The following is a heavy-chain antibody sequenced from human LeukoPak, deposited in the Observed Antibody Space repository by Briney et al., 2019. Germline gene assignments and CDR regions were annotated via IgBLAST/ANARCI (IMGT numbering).Heavy chain of an antibody. V-gene: IGHV3-7*01. CDR1: GFTFSNYW. D-gene: IGHD3-10*01. Sequence: GGPLRLSCAASGFTFSNYWMNWVRQAPGKGLECVANIKQDGSEKYYVDSVLGRFTVSRDNAKDSLILQMNSLRAEDTAVYYCVRDATGSSFYDYWGQGTLVTVSS. J-gene: IGHJ4*02. CDR2: IKQDGSEK. CDR3: VRDATGSSFYDY.